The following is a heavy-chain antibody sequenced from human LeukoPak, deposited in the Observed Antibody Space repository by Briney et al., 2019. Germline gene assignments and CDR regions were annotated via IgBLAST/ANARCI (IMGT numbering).Heavy chain of an antibody. CDR2: IYSGGST. V-gene: IGHV3-53*01. J-gene: IGHJ4*02. Sequence: GGSLRLSCAASGFTVSSKYKSWVRQAPGKGQEWVSIIYSGGSTYYADSVKGRFTISRDNSKNTLFLQMDSLRAEDTAVYYCARGGSSSHFDYWGQGTLVTVSS. CDR3: ARGGSSSHFDY. D-gene: IGHD6-13*01. CDR1: GFTVSSKY.